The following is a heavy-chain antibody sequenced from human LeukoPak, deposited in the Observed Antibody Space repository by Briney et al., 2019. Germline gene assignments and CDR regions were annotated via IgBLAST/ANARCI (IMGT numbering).Heavy chain of an antibody. J-gene: IGHJ4*02. Sequence: GGSLRLSCAASGFTFSSYWMIWVRQTPGKGLEWVANIKKDGSEKYYVASVKGRFPISRDDAKNSLYLQMNSLRAEDTAVYYCASTYYFDYWGQGTLVTVSS. CDR1: GFTFSSYW. V-gene: IGHV3-7*01. CDR3: ASTYYFDY. D-gene: IGHD3-16*01. CDR2: IKKDGSEK.